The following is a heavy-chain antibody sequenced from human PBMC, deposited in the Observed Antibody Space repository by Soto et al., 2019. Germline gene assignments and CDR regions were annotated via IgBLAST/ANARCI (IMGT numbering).Heavy chain of an antibody. CDR3: AAMYYGSGSYYADAFDI. J-gene: IGHJ3*02. D-gene: IGHD3-10*01. V-gene: IGHV1-58*01. Sequence: QMQLVQSGPEVKKPGTSVKVSCKASGFTFTSSAVQWVRQARGQRLGWIGWIVVGSGNTNYAQKFQERVTITRDMSTSTAYMELSSLRSEDTAVYYCAAMYYGSGSYYADAFDIWGQGTMVTVSS. CDR1: GFTFTSSA. CDR2: IVVGSGNT.